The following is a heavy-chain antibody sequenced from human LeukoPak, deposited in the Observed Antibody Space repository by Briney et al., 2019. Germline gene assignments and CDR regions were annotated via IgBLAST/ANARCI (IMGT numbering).Heavy chain of an antibody. CDR1: GYTFTSYG. CDR3: ARAGQHYFDY. V-gene: IGHV1-18*01. CDR2: ISAYNGNT. J-gene: IGHJ4*02. Sequence: ASVKVSCKASGYTFTSYGTSWVRQAPGQGLEWMGWISAYNGNTNYAQKFQGRVTMTRDTSTSTVYMELSSLRSEDTAVYYCARAGQHYFDYWGQGTLVTVSS.